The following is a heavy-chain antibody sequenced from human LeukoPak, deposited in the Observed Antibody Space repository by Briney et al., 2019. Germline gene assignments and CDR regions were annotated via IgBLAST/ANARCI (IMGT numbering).Heavy chain of an antibody. CDR1: GFTFSSYW. CDR2: IKQDGSEK. D-gene: IGHD6-13*01. Sequence: GGSLRLSCAASGFTFSSYWMSWGRQAPGKGLEWAANIKQDGSEKYYVDSVKGRFTISRDNAKNSLYLQMNSLRAEDTAVYYCAVYSSSWYPDAFDIWGQGTMVTVSS. V-gene: IGHV3-7*01. CDR3: AVYSSSWYPDAFDI. J-gene: IGHJ3*02.